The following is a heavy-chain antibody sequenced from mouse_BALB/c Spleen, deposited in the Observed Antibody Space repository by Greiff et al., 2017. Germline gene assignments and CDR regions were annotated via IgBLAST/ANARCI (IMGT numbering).Heavy chain of an antibody. CDR3: AKHWDYGFDY. Sequence: EVKLVESGGGLVKPGGSLKLSCAASGFTFSSYAMSWVRQTPEKRLEWVATISSGGSYTYYPDSVKGRFTISRDNAKNTLYRQMSSLRSEDTAMYCCAKHWDYGFDYWGQGTTLTVSS. D-gene: IGHD1-1*01. CDR2: ISSGGSYT. V-gene: IGHV5-9-3*01. CDR1: GFTFSSYA. J-gene: IGHJ2*01.